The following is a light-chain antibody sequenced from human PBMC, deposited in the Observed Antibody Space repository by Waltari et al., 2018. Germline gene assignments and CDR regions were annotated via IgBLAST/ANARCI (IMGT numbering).Light chain of an antibody. J-gene: IGLJ3*02. V-gene: IGLV1-47*01. CDR2: RDN. Sequence: QSVLTQPPSASGTPGQRATIPCSGSGSNIGRNYVFWYHHLPGTAPKRLLYRDNQRPSGVPDRFSGSKTGTSASLAISGLRSEDEADYYCAAWDDTLSDPWVFGGGTKLTVL. CDR1: GSNIGRNY. CDR3: AAWDDTLSDPWV.